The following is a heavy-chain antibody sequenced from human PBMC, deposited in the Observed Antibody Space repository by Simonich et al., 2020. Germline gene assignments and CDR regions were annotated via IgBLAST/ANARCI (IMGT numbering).Heavy chain of an antibody. J-gene: IGHJ4*02. CDR1: GFTFSSYW. CDR3: ARNRLDY. V-gene: IGHV3-74*01. CDR2: ISSDGSMN. Sequence: EVQLVESGGGLVQPGGSLRLSCAASGFTFSSYWLHWVRQAPGKGRVGVSRISSDGSMNSYADSVKGRFTISRDNAKNTLYLQMNRLRAEDTAVYYCARNRLDYWGQGTLVTVSS.